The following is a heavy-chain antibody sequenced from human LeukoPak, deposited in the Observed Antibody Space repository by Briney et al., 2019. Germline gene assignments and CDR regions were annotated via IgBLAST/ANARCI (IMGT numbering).Heavy chain of an antibody. Sequence: SQTLSLTCTVSGRSIINYNWSWIRQPAGTGLEWVGRIYVTGSTIYNPSFQSRLSMSVDTSKNQFSLRLTSVTAADTAVYYCARLKYYDSTGYSPGYYMYVWGKGITVTVS. CDR3: ARLKYYDSTGYSPGYYMYV. CDR2: IYVTGST. D-gene: IGHD3-22*01. J-gene: IGHJ6*03. V-gene: IGHV4-4*07. CDR1: GRSIINYN.